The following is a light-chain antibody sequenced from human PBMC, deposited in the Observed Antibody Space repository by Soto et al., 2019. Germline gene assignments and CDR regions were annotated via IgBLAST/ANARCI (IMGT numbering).Light chain of an antibody. CDR3: QQYNSYSPDT. CDR1: QSSSRW. J-gene: IGKJ1*01. CDR2: DAS. Sequence: DVQMTQFPSTLFASGGDRVTITCRASQSSSRWLAWYQQKPGKAAILLIYDASNLEKGVPSRFSGRGSGTEFTLATSSLQSADFATYYCQQYNSYSPDTFGQGTKVDI. V-gene: IGKV1-5*01.